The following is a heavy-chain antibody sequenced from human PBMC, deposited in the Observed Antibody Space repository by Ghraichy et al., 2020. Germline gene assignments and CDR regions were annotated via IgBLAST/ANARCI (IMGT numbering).Heavy chain of an antibody. D-gene: IGHD2-2*02. V-gene: IGHV3-23*01. CDR3: AKEDCSSTSCYIRKYNWFDP. CDR1: GFTFSSYA. Sequence: GGSLRLSCAASGFTFSSYAMSWVRQAPGKGLEWVSAISGSGGSTYYADSVKGRFTISRDNSKNTLYLQMNSLRAEDTAVYYCAKEDCSSTSCYIRKYNWFDPWGQGTLVTVSS. J-gene: IGHJ5*02. CDR2: ISGSGGST.